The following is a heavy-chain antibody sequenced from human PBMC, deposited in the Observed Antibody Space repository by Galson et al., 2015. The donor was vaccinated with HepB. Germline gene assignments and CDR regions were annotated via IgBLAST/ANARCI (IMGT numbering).Heavy chain of an antibody. Sequence: SLRLSCAASGFTFDDYAMHWVRQAPGKGLEWVSGISWNSGSIGYADSVKGRFTISRDNAKNSLYLQMNSLRAEDTALYYCAKESRIWFGGYCSGGSCPNHDAFDIWGQGTMVTVSS. CDR1: GFTFDDYA. D-gene: IGHD2-15*01. CDR2: ISWNSGSI. CDR3: AKESRIWFGGYCSGGSCPNHDAFDI. V-gene: IGHV3-9*01. J-gene: IGHJ3*02.